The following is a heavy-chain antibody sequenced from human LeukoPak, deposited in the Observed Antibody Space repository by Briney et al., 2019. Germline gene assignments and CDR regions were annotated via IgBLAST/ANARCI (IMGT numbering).Heavy chain of an antibody. J-gene: IGHJ4*02. Sequence: SETLSLTCTVSGYSISSGYYWGWIRQPPGKGLEWIGSIYYSGSTYYNPSLKSRVTISVDTSKNQFSLKLSSVTAADTAVYYCARQEQQLVDYWGQGTLVTVSS. V-gene: IGHV4-38-2*02. CDR2: IYYSGST. D-gene: IGHD6-13*01. CDR3: ARQEQQLVDY. CDR1: GYSISSGYY.